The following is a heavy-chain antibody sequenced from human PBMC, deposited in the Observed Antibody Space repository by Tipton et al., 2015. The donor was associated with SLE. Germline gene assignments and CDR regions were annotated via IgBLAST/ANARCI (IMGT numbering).Heavy chain of an antibody. V-gene: IGHV4-59*11. CDR3: ARRRGSSWYEDYFGY. Sequence: TLSLTCTVSGGSISSHYWSWIRRPPGKALEWIAYINYSGSTNYNPSLTSRVTMSVDTSKNQFSLKLSSVTAADTAVYYCARRRGSSWYEDYFGYWGQGTLVTVSS. D-gene: IGHD6-13*01. J-gene: IGHJ4*02. CDR2: INYSGST. CDR1: GGSISSHY.